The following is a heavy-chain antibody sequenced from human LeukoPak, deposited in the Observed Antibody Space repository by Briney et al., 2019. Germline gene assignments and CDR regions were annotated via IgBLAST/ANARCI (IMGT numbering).Heavy chain of an antibody. V-gene: IGHV3-21*04. CDR2: ISSSSSYI. CDR3: ARHGDSGSYDNWFDP. Sequence: GGSLRLSCAASGFTFSSYSMNWVRQAPGKGLEWVSSISSSSSYIYYADSVKGRFTISRDNAKNSLYLQMNSLRAEDTAVYYCARHGDSGSYDNWFDPWGQGTLVTVSS. CDR1: GFTFSSYS. J-gene: IGHJ5*02. D-gene: IGHD1-26*01.